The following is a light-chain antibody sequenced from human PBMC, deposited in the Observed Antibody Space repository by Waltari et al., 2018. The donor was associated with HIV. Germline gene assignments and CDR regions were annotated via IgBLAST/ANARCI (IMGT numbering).Light chain of an antibody. J-gene: IGLJ2*01. CDR1: NIGSKT. Sequence: SYVLTQPPSVSVAPGQTARITCGGNNIGSKTVHWYQQRPGQAPVLVFLDDRDRPSGIPERFSGSSSGNTATLTISRVEAGHEADYYCQVWDSSANGVFGGGTKLTVL. CDR3: QVWDSSANGV. CDR2: DDR. V-gene: IGLV3-21*02.